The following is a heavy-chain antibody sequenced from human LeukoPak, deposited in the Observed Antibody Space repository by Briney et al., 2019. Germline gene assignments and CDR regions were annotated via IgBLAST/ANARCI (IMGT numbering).Heavy chain of an antibody. CDR3: ASPGHDSSGYYPFDY. CDR2: ISSSSSYI. D-gene: IGHD3-22*01. V-gene: IGHV3-21*01. Sequence: GGSLRLSCAASGFTFSSYSMNWVRQAPGKGLEWVSSISSSSSYIYYADSVKGRFTISRDNAKNSLYLQMNSLRAEDTAVYYCASPGHDSSGYYPFDYWGQGTLVTVSS. CDR1: GFTFSSYS. J-gene: IGHJ4*02.